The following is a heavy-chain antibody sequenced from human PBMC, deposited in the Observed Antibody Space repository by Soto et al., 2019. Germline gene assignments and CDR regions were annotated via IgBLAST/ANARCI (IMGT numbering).Heavy chain of an antibody. D-gene: IGHD1-1*01. Sequence: QVHLVQSGAEVKNPGASVKVSCKASGYTFTSYGITWVRQAPGQGLEWMGWISAHNGNTDYAQKLQGRVIVTRDTSTSTAYMELRSLRSDDTAVYYCARGRYGDYWGQGALVTVS. CDR3: ARGRYGDY. V-gene: IGHV1-18*01. CDR2: ISAHNGNT. CDR1: GYTFTSYG. J-gene: IGHJ4*02.